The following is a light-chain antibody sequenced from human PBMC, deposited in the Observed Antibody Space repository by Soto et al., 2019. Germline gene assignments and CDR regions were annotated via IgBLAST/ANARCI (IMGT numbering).Light chain of an antibody. Sequence: EIVLTQSPGALSLSPGERAALCCRASQSVSSSYLAWYQQKPGQAPRLLIYGASSRATGIPDRFSGSGSGTDFTLTISRLEPEDFAVYYCQQYGSSVWTFGQGTKVDIK. CDR3: QQYGSSVWT. V-gene: IGKV3-20*01. CDR1: QSVSSSY. J-gene: IGKJ1*01. CDR2: GAS.